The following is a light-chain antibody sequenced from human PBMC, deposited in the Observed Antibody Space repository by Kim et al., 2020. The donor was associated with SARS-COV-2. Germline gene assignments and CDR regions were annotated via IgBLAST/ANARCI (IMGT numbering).Light chain of an antibody. J-gene: IGLJ3*02. CDR2: DNN. CDR1: SYNIGAGYD. V-gene: IGLV1-40*01. Sequence: RVTSSCTGSSYNIGAGYDVHWYQQVPGTAPKLRIYDNNKRPSGVPDRFSGSKYGTSASLAITGLQAEDEADYYCQSYDSSLTGSVFGGGNQLTVL. CDR3: QSYDSSLTGSV.